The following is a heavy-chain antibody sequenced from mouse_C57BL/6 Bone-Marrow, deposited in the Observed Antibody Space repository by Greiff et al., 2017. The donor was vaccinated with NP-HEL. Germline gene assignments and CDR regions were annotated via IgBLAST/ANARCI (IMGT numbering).Heavy chain of an antibody. J-gene: IGHJ4*01. Sequence: EVQLQQSVAELVRPGASVKLSCTASGFNFKNSYMHWVKQRPEQGLEWIGRIDPANGNTKYAPKFQGKATITTDTTSNTAYLQLSSLTSEDAAIYYSDLIYYYDYYAMDYWGQGTSVTVSS. CDR1: GFNFKNSY. CDR2: IDPANGNT. D-gene: IGHD1-1*01. V-gene: IGHV14-3*01. CDR3: DLIYYYDYYAMDY.